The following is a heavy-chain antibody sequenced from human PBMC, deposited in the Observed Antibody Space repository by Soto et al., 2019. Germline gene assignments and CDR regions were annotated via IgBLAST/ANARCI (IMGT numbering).Heavy chain of an antibody. CDR1: GFTFSSYA. D-gene: IGHD2-2*01. V-gene: IGHV3-23*01. CDR3: AKPGEVVPAATLDY. J-gene: IGHJ4*03. Sequence: EVQLLESGGGLVQPGGSLRLSCAASGFTFSSYAMSWVRQAPGKGLEWVSAISGSGGSTYYADSVKGRFTISRDNSKNTLYLQMNSLIAEDTAVYYCAKPGEVVPAATLDYSAHGTLVTVSS. CDR2: ISGSGGST.